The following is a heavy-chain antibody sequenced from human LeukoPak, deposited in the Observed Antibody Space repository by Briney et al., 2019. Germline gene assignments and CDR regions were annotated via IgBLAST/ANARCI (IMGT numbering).Heavy chain of an antibody. CDR2: IYYSGST. Sequence: AETLSLTCTVSGGSISSSSYYWGWIRQPPGKGLEWIGSIYYSGSTYYNPSLKSRVTISVDTSKNQFSLKLSSVTAADTAVYYCARAYYDFWSGYLPNWFDPWGQGTLVTVSS. CDR3: ARAYYDFWSGYLPNWFDP. CDR1: GGSISSSSYY. V-gene: IGHV4-39*07. J-gene: IGHJ5*02. D-gene: IGHD3-3*01.